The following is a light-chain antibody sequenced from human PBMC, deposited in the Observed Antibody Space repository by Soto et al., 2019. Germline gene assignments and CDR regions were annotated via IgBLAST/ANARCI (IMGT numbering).Light chain of an antibody. CDR1: QNVAGD. CDR3: QQYNSSPWT. V-gene: IGKV3-15*01. Sequence: RVTTQSPATLSVSPGERATLSCRASQNVAGDLAWYQQKPGQAPRLLIYRTSTRATGIPARFSGSGSGTEFTLTISSLQSEDFATYYCQQYNSSPWTFGQGTKVEIK. J-gene: IGKJ1*01. CDR2: RTS.